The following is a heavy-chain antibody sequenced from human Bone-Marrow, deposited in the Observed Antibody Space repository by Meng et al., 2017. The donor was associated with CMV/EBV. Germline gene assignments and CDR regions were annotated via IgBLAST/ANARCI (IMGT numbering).Heavy chain of an antibody. J-gene: IGHJ4*02. CDR3: ARDQAAAGH. V-gene: IGHV3-11*04. Sequence: GESLKISCAASGFTFSDYYMSWIRQAPGKGLEWVSYISSSGSTIYYADSVKGRFTISRDSAKNSVYLQMNSLKVEDTAVYYCARDQAAAGHWGQGTLVTVSS. CDR2: ISSSGSTI. CDR1: GFTFSDYY. D-gene: IGHD6-13*01.